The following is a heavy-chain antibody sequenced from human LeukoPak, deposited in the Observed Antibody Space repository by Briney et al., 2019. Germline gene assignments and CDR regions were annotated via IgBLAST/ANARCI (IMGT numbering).Heavy chain of an antibody. V-gene: IGHV4-59*01. CDR3: ARDNYGDYPDY. D-gene: IGHD4-17*01. CDR1: GGSISIYY. J-gene: IGHJ4*02. Sequence: SETLSLTCTVSGGSISIYYWSWIRQPPGKGLVWIGYIYYSGSTNYNPSLKSRVTISVDTSKNQFSLKLSSVTAADTAVYYCARDNYGDYPDYWGQGTLVTVSS. CDR2: IYYSGST.